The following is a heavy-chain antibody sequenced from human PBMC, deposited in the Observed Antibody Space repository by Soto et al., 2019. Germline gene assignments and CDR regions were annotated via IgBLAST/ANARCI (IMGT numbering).Heavy chain of an antibody. D-gene: IGHD1-26*01. J-gene: IGHJ6*03. CDR2: ISGSGGST. Sequence: EVQLLESGGGLVQPGGSLRLSCAASGFTFSSYAMSWVRQAPGKGLEWVSAISGSGGSTYYTDSVKGRFTISRDNSKNTLYLQMNSLRAEDTAVYYCAKGEYYYYYMDVWGKGTTVTVSS. CDR3: AKGEYYYYYMDV. V-gene: IGHV3-23*01. CDR1: GFTFSSYA.